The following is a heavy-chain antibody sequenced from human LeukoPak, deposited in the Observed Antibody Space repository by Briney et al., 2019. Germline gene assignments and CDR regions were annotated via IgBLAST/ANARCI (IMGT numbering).Heavy chain of an antibody. CDR1: GFTLTNYA. D-gene: IGHD6-19*01. Sequence: GTSLRLSCVVSGFTLTNYALHWVRQAPGKGLEWVAVISYDGSNKYYADSVKGRFTISRDNSKNTLYLQMNSLRAEDTAVYYCAILQVAGTDFDYWGQGTLVTVSS. CDR3: AILQVAGTDFDY. V-gene: IGHV3-30-3*01. J-gene: IGHJ4*02. CDR2: ISYDGSNK.